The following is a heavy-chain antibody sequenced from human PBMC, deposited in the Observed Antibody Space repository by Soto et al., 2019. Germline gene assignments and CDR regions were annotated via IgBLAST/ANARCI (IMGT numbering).Heavy chain of an antibody. CDR1: GGSISSYY. J-gene: IGHJ5*02. D-gene: IGHD2-2*01. CDR3: ARTLGYFSSTSCYLSWFDP. CDR2: IYYSGST. Sequence: SETLSLTCTVSGGSISSYYWSRIRQPPGKGLEWIGYIYYSGSTNYNPSLKSRVTISVDTSKNQFSLKLSSVTAADTAVYYCARTLGYFSSTSCYLSWFDPWGQGTPVTVSS. V-gene: IGHV4-59*08.